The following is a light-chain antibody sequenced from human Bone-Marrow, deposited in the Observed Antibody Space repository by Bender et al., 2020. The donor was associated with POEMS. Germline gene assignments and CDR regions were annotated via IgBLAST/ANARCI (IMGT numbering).Light chain of an antibody. CDR2: ANN. Sequence: QSVLTQPPSVSGAPGQRVTISCTGSSSNTGSGYDVHWYQQLPGTAPRLLIYANNKRPSGVPDRFSGSRSGTLASLAITGLQAEDEADYYCQSYDSSLSGPYVFGAGTKVTVV. CDR3: QSYDSSLSGPYV. CDR1: SSNTGSGYD. V-gene: IGLV1-40*01. J-gene: IGLJ1*01.